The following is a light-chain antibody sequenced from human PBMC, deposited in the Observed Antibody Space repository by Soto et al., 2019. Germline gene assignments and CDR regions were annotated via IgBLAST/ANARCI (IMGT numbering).Light chain of an antibody. Sequence: DIQMTQSPSTLSASVGDIVTITCRASPNIGNRLAWYQQKPGKAPKVLIYDASSLESGVPSRFSGSGSGTDFILTISSLQPDDSATYYCQHYGGMWTFGQGTKVDIK. J-gene: IGKJ1*01. CDR2: DAS. V-gene: IGKV1-5*01. CDR3: QHYGGMWT. CDR1: PNIGNR.